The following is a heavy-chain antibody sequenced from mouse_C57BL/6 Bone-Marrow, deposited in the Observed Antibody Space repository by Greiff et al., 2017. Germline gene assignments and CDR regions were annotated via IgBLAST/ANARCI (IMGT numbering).Heavy chain of an antibody. CDR2: INPNNGGT. Sequence: EVQLQQSGPELVKPGASVKISCKASGYTFTDYYMNWVKQSHGKSLEWIGDINPNNGGTSYNQKFKGKATLTVDKSSSTAYMELRSLTSEDSAVYYWAIPITLNFDYGGQGTTLTVSS. J-gene: IGHJ2*01. CDR1: GYTFTDYY. D-gene: IGHD1-1*01. V-gene: IGHV1-26*01. CDR3: AIPITLNFDY.